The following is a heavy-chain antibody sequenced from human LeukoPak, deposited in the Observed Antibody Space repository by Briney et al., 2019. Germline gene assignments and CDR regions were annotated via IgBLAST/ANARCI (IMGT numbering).Heavy chain of an antibody. J-gene: IGHJ3*02. CDR1: GFTFSSYE. D-gene: IGHD2-2*01. CDR3: ARAQRSTRHAFDI. V-gene: IGHV3-48*03. Sequence: GGSLRLSCAASGFTFSSYEMNWVRQAPGKGLEWVSYISSSGSTIYYAHSVKGRFTISRDNAKNSLYLQMNSLRAEDTAVYYCARAQRSTRHAFDIWGQGTMVTVSS. CDR2: ISSSGSTI.